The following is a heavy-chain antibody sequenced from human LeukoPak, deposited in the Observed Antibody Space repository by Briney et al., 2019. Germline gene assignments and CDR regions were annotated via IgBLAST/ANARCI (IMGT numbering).Heavy chain of an antibody. J-gene: IGHJ6*02. CDR2: IWYDGSNK. Sequence: GRSLRLSCATSGFTFSNYGMHWGRQAPGKGLEWVALIWYDGSNKYYADSVRGRFTISRDNSKNTLYLQMNSLRAGDTAVYYCARVSAAHIYGLDVWGQGTTVTVSS. CDR3: ARVSAAHIYGLDV. V-gene: IGHV3-33*01. CDR1: GFTFSNYG.